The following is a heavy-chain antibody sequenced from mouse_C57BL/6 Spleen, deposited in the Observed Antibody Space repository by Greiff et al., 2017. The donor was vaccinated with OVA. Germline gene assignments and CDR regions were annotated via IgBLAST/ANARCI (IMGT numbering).Heavy chain of an antibody. CDR2: IYPGGGYT. V-gene: IGHV1-63*01. CDR1: GYTFTNYW. CDR3: ARGDGNSAWFAY. J-gene: IGHJ3*01. D-gene: IGHD2-1*01. Sequence: QVHVKQSGAELVRPGTSVKMSCKASGYTFTNYWIGWAKQRPGHGLEWIGDIYPGGGYTNYNEKFKGKATLTADKSSSTAYMQFSSLTSEDSAIYYCARGDGNSAWFAYWGQGTLVTVSA.